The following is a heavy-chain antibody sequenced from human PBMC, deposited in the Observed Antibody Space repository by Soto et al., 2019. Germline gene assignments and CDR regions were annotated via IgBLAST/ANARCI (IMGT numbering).Heavy chain of an antibody. D-gene: IGHD6-19*01. CDR3: ARREGTGWAY. CDR1: GYIFTGYW. V-gene: IGHV5-51*01. CDR2: IYPGDSDT. Sequence: GASLKISCQVSGYIFTGYWIGWVRQMPGKGLEWMGVIYPGDSDTRYSPSFQGQVTISADKSISTAYLQWSNLRASDTAMYFCARREGTGWAYWGQGTLVTVSS. J-gene: IGHJ4*02.